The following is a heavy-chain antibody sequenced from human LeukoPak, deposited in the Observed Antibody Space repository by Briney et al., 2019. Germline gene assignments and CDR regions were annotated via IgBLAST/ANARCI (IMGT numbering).Heavy chain of an antibody. D-gene: IGHD3-3*02. CDR1: GYTFTSYD. CDR2: INPSGGST. Sequence: ASVKVSCKASGYTFTSYDINWVRQAPGQGLEWMGIINPSGGSTSYAQKFQGRVTMTRDTSTSTVYMELSSLRSEDTAVYYCARDVSRPSRYMDVWGKGTTVTVSS. J-gene: IGHJ6*03. CDR3: ARDVSRPSRYMDV. V-gene: IGHV1-46*01.